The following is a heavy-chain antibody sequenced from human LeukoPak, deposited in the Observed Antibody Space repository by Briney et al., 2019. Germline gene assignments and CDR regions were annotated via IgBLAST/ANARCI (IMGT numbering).Heavy chain of an antibody. D-gene: IGHD6-25*01. CDR1: GGSISSYY. J-gene: IGHJ4*02. Sequence: SETLSLTCTVSGGSISSYYWSWIRQPPGKELGWIGYIYYSGSTNYNPSLKSRVTISVDTSKNQFSLKLSSVTAADTAVYYCAREVNSSGDFDYWGQGTLVTVSS. V-gene: IGHV4-59*01. CDR3: AREVNSSGDFDY. CDR2: IYYSGST.